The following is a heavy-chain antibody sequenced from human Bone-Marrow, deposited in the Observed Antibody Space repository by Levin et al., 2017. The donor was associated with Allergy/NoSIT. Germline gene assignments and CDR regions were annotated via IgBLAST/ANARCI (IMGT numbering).Heavy chain of an antibody. Sequence: GGSLRLSCAASGFTFEDYNMHWVRQAPGKGLEWVSLISGDGGRTSYADSVSGRFTVSRDNSKNSLYLQMNSLRTEDTALYYCAKAQNRFLDWLPFDYWGQGTPVTVSS. D-gene: IGHD3/OR15-3a*01. CDR1: GFTFEDYN. V-gene: IGHV3-43*01. CDR2: ISGDGGRT. CDR3: AKAQNRFLDWLPFDY. J-gene: IGHJ4*02.